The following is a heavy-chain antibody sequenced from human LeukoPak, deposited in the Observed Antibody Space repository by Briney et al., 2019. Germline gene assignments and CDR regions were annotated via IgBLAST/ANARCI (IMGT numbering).Heavy chain of an antibody. D-gene: IGHD6-19*01. J-gene: IGHJ5*02. V-gene: IGHV3-7*04. CDR3: ARGKSVDANWFGP. CDR1: GFIFSNNW. CDR2: INQDGSVK. Sequence: GGSLRLSCAASGFIFSNNWMNWVRQTPGKGLEWVANINQDGSVKYYVDSVKGRFTISRDNAKNSLYLQMNSLRAEDTALYYCARGKSVDANWFGPWGQGTLVTVSS.